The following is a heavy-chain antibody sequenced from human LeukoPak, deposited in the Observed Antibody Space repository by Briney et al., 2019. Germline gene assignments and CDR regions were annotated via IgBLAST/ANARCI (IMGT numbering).Heavy chain of an antibody. CDR3: ARGDYDILTGYYKGLGPFDY. J-gene: IGHJ4*02. CDR2: IYHSGST. D-gene: IGHD3-9*01. V-gene: IGHV4-34*01. Sequence: SETLSLTCAVYGGSFSGYYWSWIRQPPGKGLEWIGYIYHSGSTYYDPSLKSRVTISVDGSKNQFSLKLSSVTAADTAVYYCARGDYDILTGYYKGLGPFDYWGQGTLVTVSS. CDR1: GGSFSGYY.